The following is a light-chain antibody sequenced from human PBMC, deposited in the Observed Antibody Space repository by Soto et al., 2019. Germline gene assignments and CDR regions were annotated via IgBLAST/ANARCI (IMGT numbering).Light chain of an antibody. V-gene: IGLV2-14*01. CDR1: SSDVGGYNY. CDR2: EVG. CDR3: SSHTSTSTWV. J-gene: IGLJ3*02. Sequence: QSALTQPASVSGSPGQSITISCTGTSSDVGGYNYVSWYQQHPGKAPKLIIFEVGDRPSGVSNRFSGSKSGYTASLTISGLQAEDEADYYCSSHTSTSTWVFGAGTKLTVL.